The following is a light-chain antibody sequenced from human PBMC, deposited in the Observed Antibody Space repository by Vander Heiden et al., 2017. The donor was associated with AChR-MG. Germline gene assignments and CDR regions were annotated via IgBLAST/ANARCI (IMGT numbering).Light chain of an antibody. J-gene: IGKJ1*01. CDR3: QQSDSTPPRT. CDR1: QSIRSY. Sequence: DIQMTHSPSSLSASVGDRVTITCRASQSIRSYLNWYQQKPGKAPKLLIYAASSWQSGVPSRFSGSGYGTDFTLTISSRQQEDFAPYYCQQSDSTPPRTFGQGTKVEIK. CDR2: AAS. V-gene: IGKV1-39*01.